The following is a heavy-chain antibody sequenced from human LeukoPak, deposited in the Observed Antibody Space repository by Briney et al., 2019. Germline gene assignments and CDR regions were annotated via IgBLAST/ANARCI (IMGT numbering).Heavy chain of an antibody. CDR3: AKDRGYCSGGSCYFGYYFDY. D-gene: IGHD2-15*01. J-gene: IGHJ4*02. V-gene: IGHV3-33*06. Sequence: GGSLRLSCAASGFTFSSYGMHWVRQAQGKGLEWVAVIWYDGSNKYYADSVKVRFTISRDNSKNTLYLRMNSLRAEDTAVYYCAKDRGYCSGGSCYFGYYFDYWGQGTLVTVSS. CDR2: IWYDGSNK. CDR1: GFTFSSYG.